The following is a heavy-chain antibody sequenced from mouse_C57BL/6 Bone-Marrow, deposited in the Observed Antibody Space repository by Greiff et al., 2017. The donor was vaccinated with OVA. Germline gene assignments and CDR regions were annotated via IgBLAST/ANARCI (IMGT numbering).Heavy chain of an antibody. D-gene: IGHD2-4*01. CDR2: FHPYNDDT. J-gene: IGHJ3*01. V-gene: IGHV1-47*01. Sequence: QVQLQQSGAELVKPGASVKMSCKASGYTFTTYPIEWMKQNHGTSLEWIGNFHPYNDDTTYNEKFKGKANLTVEKSSSTVYLALSRLTSDDSAVYYCARPGDYDGDWFAYWGQGTLVTVSA. CDR1: GYTFTTYP. CDR3: ARPGDYDGDWFAY.